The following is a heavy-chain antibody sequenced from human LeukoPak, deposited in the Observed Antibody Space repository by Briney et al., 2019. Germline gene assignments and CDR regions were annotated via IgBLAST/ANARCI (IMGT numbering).Heavy chain of an antibody. Sequence: SETLSLTCVVYGGSFSGYHWSWIRQPPGKGLEWIGEINHSGYTNYNPSVQSRVTISVDTSKNQFSLKLSSVTAADTAVYYCARDYYGDTVGYYYYYMDVWGKGTTVTISS. V-gene: IGHV4-34*01. CDR3: ARDYYGDTVGYYYYYMDV. CDR2: INHSGYT. J-gene: IGHJ6*03. D-gene: IGHD4-17*01. CDR1: GGSFSGYH.